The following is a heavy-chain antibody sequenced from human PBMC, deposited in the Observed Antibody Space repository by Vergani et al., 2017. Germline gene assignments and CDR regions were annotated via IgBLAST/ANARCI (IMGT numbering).Heavy chain of an antibody. D-gene: IGHD1-1*01. CDR1: EYSFGNYW. V-gene: IGHV5-51*01. CDR3: ARHTTYTDS. Sequence: EVELVQSGPEMRKPGESLQISCKGSEYSFGNYWNGWVRQMPGKGLEWMGIIYPADSDTRYSPSFQGQVTISADKSISTAFLQWDSLKASDTALYYCARHTTYTDSWGQGTLGTVSS. J-gene: IGHJ4*02. CDR2: IYPADSDT.